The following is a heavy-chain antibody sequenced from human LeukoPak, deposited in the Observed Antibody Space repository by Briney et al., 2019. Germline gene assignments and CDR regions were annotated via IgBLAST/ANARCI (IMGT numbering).Heavy chain of an antibody. Sequence: ASVKVSCKASGGTFSSYAISWVRQALGQGLEWMGGIIPIFGTANYAQKFQGRVTITADESTSTAYMELSSLRSEDTAVYYCARRGYSSSSPLDYWGQGTLVTVSS. CDR3: ARRGYSSSSPLDY. J-gene: IGHJ4*02. CDR1: GGTFSSYA. V-gene: IGHV1-69*13. CDR2: IIPIFGTA. D-gene: IGHD6-6*01.